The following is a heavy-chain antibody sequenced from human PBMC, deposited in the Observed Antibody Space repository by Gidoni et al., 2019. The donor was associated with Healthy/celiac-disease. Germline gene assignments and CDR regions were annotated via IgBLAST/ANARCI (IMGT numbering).Heavy chain of an antibody. CDR1: SGSFSGYY. Sequence: QVQLQQWGAGLLKPSETLSLTCAVYSGSFSGYYWSWIRQPPEKGLEWIGEINHGGSTNYNPSLKSRVTISVDTSKNQFSLKLSSVTAADTAVYYCARAYYDFWSGAGFDYWGQGTLVTVSS. CDR2: INHGGST. D-gene: IGHD3-3*01. V-gene: IGHV4-34*01. CDR3: ARAYYDFWSGAGFDY. J-gene: IGHJ4*02.